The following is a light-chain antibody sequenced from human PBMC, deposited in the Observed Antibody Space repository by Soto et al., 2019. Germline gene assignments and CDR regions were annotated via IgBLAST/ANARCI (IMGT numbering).Light chain of an antibody. V-gene: IGLV4-69*01. CDR3: QTWGSGIVV. J-gene: IGLJ2*01. CDR1: SGHSNYA. Sequence: QSVLTQSPSASASLGASVKLTCTLSSGHSNYAIAWHQQQSEKGSRYLMNLNSDGSHSKGDGIPDRFSGSSSGAERYLTISSLQSEDEADYYCQTWGSGIVVFGGGTKLTVL. CDR2: LNSDGSH.